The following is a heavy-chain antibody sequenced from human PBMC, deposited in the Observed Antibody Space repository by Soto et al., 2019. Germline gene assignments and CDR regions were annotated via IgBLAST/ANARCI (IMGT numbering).Heavy chain of an antibody. CDR3: AKAFARGPLGMSLDS. D-gene: IGHD1-26*01. J-gene: IGHJ4*02. CDR2: ISSDGSNK. CDR1: GFNLSDFG. Sequence: QVQLVESGGGVVHPGRSLRLSCTASGFNLSDFGMHWVRQAPGKGLEWLALISSDGSNKFYADSVRGRFTVSRDRSDYTLHLHMSAVRNDDTAMYYCAKAFARGPLGMSLDSWGQGTLVIVSS. V-gene: IGHV3-30*18.